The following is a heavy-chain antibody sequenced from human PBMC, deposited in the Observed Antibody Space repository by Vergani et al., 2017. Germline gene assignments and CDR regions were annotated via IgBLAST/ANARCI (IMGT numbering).Heavy chain of an antibody. D-gene: IGHD5/OR15-5a*01. CDR1: GYTFTSYG. V-gene: IGHV1-18*01. CDR3: ARDVRGYSVYDLFNWFDP. J-gene: IGHJ5*02. Sequence: QVQLVQSGAEVKKPGASVKVSCKASGYTFTSYGLSWVRQAPGQGLEWMGWISAYNGNTNYAQKLQGRVTMTTDTYTSTAYMELRSLRSDDTAVYYCARDVRGYSVYDLFNWFDPWGQGTLVTVSS. CDR2: ISAYNGNT.